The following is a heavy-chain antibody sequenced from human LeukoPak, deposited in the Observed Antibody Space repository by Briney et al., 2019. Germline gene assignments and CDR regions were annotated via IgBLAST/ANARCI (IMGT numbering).Heavy chain of an antibody. CDR2: ISPVDSDT. J-gene: IGHJ3*02. V-gene: IGHV5-51*02. CDR3: ARLLGSFGVVSDAFDI. D-gene: IGHD3-3*01. Sequence: GESLKISCQGSGYRSISYWSGWVRQMPGKGLKWMGSISPVDSDTRYSPSLQGQVTTSADKSISTAYLQLSSLKATDTCMYYCARLLGSFGVVSDAFDIRGEATMVTVSP. CDR1: GYRSISYW.